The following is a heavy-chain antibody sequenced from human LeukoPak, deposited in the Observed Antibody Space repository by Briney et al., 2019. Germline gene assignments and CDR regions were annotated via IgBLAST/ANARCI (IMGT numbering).Heavy chain of an antibody. V-gene: IGHV1-18*04. Sequence: GASVKVCCKASGYTFTSYGISWVRQAPGQGLEWMGWISAYNGNTNYAQKLQGRVTMTTDTSTSTAYMELRSLRSDDTAVYYCARPLSWFGELLFGGGYYFDYWGQGTLVTVSS. CDR1: GYTFTSYG. J-gene: IGHJ4*02. CDR3: ARPLSWFGELLFGGGYYFDY. CDR2: ISAYNGNT. D-gene: IGHD3-10*01.